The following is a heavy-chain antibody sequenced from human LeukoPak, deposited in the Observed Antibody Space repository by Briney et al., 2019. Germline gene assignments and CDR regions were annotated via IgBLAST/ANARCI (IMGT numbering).Heavy chain of an antibody. CDR3: VYYYGSGSVEY. V-gene: IGHV4-39*01. J-gene: IGHJ4*02. CDR1: GGSITSSNYY. D-gene: IGHD3-10*01. Sequence: PSETLSLTCTVSGGSITSSNYYWGWIRQPPGKGLEWIGSFYYSGSTNYNPSLKSRVTISVDTSKNQFSLKLSSVTAADTAVYYCVYYYGSGSVEYWGGGTLVTVSS. CDR2: FYYSGST.